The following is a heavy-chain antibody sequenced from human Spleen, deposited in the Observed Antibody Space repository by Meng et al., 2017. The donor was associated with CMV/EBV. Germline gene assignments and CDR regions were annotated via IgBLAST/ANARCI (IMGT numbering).Heavy chain of an antibody. J-gene: IGHJ6*02. V-gene: IGHV3-21*01. Sequence: GESLKISCAASGFTFQSFTMTWVRQTPGKGLEWVSCISGSRDYIYYADSLMDRFTISRDNAKKSVYLQMNGLRVEDSGVYYCVRDQYCRTSSCRVFRDYYAMDVWGRGTTVTVSS. CDR3: VRDQYCRTSSCRVFRDYYAMDV. CDR1: GFTFQSFT. CDR2: ISGSRDYI. D-gene: IGHD2-2*01.